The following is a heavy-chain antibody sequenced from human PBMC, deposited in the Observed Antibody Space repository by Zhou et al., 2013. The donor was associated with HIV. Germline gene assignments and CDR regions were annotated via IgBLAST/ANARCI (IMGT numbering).Heavy chain of an antibody. CDR1: GYPFTSYG. J-gene: IGHJ4*02. CDR2: ISGYNGNT. Sequence: QVQLVQSGAEVKKPGASVKVSCKVSGYPFTSYGVTWVRQAPGQGLEWMGWISGYNGNTDYAQKVQDRVTVTTDTSTSTAYMELRSLTSDDTAIYYCARDSCTSYTCYPDYWGQGTLVTVSS. V-gene: IGHV1-18*01. CDR3: ARDSCTSYTCYPDY. D-gene: IGHD2-2*01.